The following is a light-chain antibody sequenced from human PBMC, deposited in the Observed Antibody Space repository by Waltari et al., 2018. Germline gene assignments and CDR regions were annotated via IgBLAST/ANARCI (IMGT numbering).Light chain of an antibody. CDR1: QDISNY. Sequence: DIQMTQSPSSLSASVGDRVTITCQASQDISNYLNWYQQKPGKAPMLLIYDASNLETGVPSRFSGSGSGTDFTCTISSLQPEDIATYYCQQYDNLPITFGQGTRLEIK. J-gene: IGKJ5*01. V-gene: IGKV1-33*01. CDR3: QQYDNLPIT. CDR2: DAS.